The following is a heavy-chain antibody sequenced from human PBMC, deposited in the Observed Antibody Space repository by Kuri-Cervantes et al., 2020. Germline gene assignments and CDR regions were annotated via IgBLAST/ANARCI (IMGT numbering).Heavy chain of an antibody. J-gene: IGHJ5*02. V-gene: IGHV1-69*13. CDR1: GYTFTSYG. D-gene: IGHD4-17*01. CDR2: IIPIFGTA. CDR3: AAMTTVTPNWFDP. Sequence: SVKVSCKASGYTFTSYGISWVRQAPGQGLEWMGGIIPIFGTANYAQKFQGRVTITADESTSTAYMELSSLRSEDTAVYYCAAMTTVTPNWFDPWGQGTLVTVSS.